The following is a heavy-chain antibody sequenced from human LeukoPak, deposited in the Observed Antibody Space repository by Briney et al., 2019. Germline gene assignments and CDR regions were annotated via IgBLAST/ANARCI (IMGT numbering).Heavy chain of an antibody. V-gene: IGHV3-33*06. CDR3: AKDRSGSYCDY. D-gene: IGHD1-26*01. J-gene: IGHJ4*02. CDR1: GFTFSSYG. Sequence: PGRSLRLSCAASGFTFSSYGMHWVRQAPGKGLEWVAVIWYDGSNKYYADSVKGRFTISRDNSKNTLYLQMNSLRAEDTAVYYCAKDRSGSYCDYWGQGTLVTVSS. CDR2: IWYDGSNK.